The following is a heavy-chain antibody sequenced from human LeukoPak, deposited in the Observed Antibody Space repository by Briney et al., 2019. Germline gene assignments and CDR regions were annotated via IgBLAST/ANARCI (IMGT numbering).Heavy chain of an antibody. Sequence: PSETLSLTCTVSGGSISSSNYYWGWIRQPPGKGLEWIGSIYYSGSTFYNPPLKSRVTISVDTSKNQFSLKLRSVTAADTAVYYCAKPHYHDSSGYQYWGQGTLVTVSS. J-gene: IGHJ4*02. CDR3: AKPHYHDSSGYQY. D-gene: IGHD3-22*01. CDR1: GGSISSSNYY. CDR2: IYYSGST. V-gene: IGHV4-39*01.